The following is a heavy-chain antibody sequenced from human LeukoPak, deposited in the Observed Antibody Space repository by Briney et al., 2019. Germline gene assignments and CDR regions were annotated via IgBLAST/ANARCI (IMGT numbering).Heavy chain of an antibody. D-gene: IGHD3-10*01. J-gene: IGHJ4*02. CDR2: ISYDGSNK. CDR3: ARDRGLYFDY. Sequence: GGSLRLSCAASGFTFSSYAMHWVRQAPGKGLEWVAVISYDGSNKYYADSVKGRFTISRVNSKNTLYLQMNSLRAEDTAVYYCARDRGLYFDYWGQGTLVTVSS. CDR1: GFTFSSYA. V-gene: IGHV3-30-3*01.